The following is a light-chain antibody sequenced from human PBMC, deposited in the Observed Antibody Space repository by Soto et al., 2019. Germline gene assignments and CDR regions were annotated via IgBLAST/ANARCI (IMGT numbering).Light chain of an antibody. Sequence: DVQMTQSPSSLSAFVGDRVTITCRASQGIAPYLAWFQQKPGKVPKLLIYATSTLQSGLPSRFSGSGSGTDFTLTINSLQPEDVGTYYCQKYNSAPLTFSGGTKVEIK. V-gene: IGKV1-27*01. CDR2: ATS. CDR3: QKYNSAPLT. J-gene: IGKJ4*01. CDR1: QGIAPY.